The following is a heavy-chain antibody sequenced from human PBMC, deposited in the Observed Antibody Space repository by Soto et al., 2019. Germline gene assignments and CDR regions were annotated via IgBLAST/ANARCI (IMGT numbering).Heavy chain of an antibody. CDR3: ARDLSQGRELPDWRYYYYGMDV. CDR1: GYTYATYD. V-gene: IGHV1-46*01. Sequence: GASVKVSCKASGYTYATYDINWVRQANGQGLEWMGIINPSGGSTSYAQKFQGRVTMTRDTSTSTVYMELSSLRSEDTAVYYCARDLSQGRELPDWRYYYYGMDVWGQGTTVTVSS. J-gene: IGHJ6*02. CDR2: INPSGGST. D-gene: IGHD1-26*01.